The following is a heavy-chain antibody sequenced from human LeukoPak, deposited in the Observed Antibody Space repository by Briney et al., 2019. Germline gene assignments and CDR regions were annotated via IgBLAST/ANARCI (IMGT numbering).Heavy chain of an antibody. J-gene: IGHJ4*02. V-gene: IGHV3-9*01. D-gene: IGHD3-22*01. CDR2: ISWNSGSI. CDR1: GFTFDDYA. CDR3: AKGSTYYNPFDY. Sequence: GRSLRLSCAASGFTFDDYAMHWVRQAPGKGLEWVSGISWNSGSIGYADSVEGRFTISRDNAKNSLYLQMNSLRAEDTALYYCAKGSTYYNPFDYWGQGTLVTVSS.